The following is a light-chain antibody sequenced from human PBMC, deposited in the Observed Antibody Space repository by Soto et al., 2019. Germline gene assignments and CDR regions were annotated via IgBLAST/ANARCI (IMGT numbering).Light chain of an antibody. Sequence: QSVLTQPASVSGSPGQSITISCTGTSSDVGGYIYVSWYQQHPGKAPKLMIYEVSNRPSGVSNRFSGSKSGNTASLTISGLQAEDEADYYCSSYTSSSTLCVFGTGTKLTVL. CDR1: SSDVGGYIY. V-gene: IGLV2-14*01. CDR2: EVS. CDR3: SSYTSSSTLCV. J-gene: IGLJ1*01.